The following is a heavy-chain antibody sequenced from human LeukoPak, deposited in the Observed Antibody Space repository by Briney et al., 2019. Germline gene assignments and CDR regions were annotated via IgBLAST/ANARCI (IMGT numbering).Heavy chain of an antibody. Sequence: GGSLRLSCAASGFTFSNYWMNWVRQAPGKGLEWVSGISGSGGGTYYADSVKGRFTISRDNPRNTLYLQMNSLRAEDTAVYYCAKAPTVTAPPHFDYWGQGTLVTVSS. CDR1: GFTFSNYW. D-gene: IGHD4-17*01. CDR3: AKAPTVTAPPHFDY. J-gene: IGHJ4*02. CDR2: ISGSGGGT. V-gene: IGHV3-23*01.